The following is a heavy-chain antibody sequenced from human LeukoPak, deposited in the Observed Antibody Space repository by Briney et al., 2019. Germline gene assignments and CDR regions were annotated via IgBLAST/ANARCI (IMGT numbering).Heavy chain of an antibody. V-gene: IGHV3-23*01. D-gene: IGHD3-10*01. J-gene: IGHJ4*02. CDR1: GVTLSRYA. Sequence: GGSLRLSCEASGVTLSRYAVNWVRQAPGRGLEWLSYISPSGDSTGYAESVKGRFTISRDNSKKTVYLQMNSLRDEDTAVYYCANIGMGSWYGGDYWGQGTLVTVSS. CDR3: ANIGMGSWYGGDY. CDR2: ISPSGDST.